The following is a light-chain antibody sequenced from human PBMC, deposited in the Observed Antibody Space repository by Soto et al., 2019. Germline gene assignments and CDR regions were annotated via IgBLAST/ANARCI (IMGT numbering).Light chain of an antibody. CDR3: CSYAASSTFV. J-gene: IGLJ1*01. V-gene: IGLV2-23*01. Sequence: SALTQPASVSECPGQSITISCTGTSSDVGSYNLVSWYQQHPGKAPKLMIYEGSKRPSGVSNRFSGSRSGNTASLTISGLQADDEADYYCCSYAASSTFVFGTGTKVTVL. CDR1: SSDVGSYNL. CDR2: EGS.